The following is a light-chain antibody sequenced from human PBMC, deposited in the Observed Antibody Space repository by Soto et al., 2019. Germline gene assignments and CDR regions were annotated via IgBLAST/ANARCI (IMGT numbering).Light chain of an antibody. J-gene: IGLJ1*01. CDR1: SSDVGGYNY. CDR2: DVT. V-gene: IGLV2-11*01. Sequence: QSALTQPRSVSGSPGQSVTISCTGTSSDVGGYNYVSWYQQHPGKAPKVKIYDVTKRPSGVPDRFSGSKSGNTASLTISGLQSEDEADYYCAAWDDSLNGYVFGTGTKLTVL. CDR3: AAWDDSLNGYV.